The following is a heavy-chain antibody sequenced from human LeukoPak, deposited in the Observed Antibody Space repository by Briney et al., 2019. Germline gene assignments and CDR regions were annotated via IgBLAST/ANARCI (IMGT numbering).Heavy chain of an antibody. CDR2: ISSSSSYI. J-gene: IGHJ4*02. CDR3: ASYSDPRAAAGTGFDY. CDR1: GFTFSSYS. V-gene: IGHV3-21*01. Sequence: GGSLRLSCAASGFTFSSYSMNWVRQAPGKGLEWVSSISSSSSYIYYADSVKGRFTISRDNAKNSLYLQMNSLRAEDTAVYYCASYSDPRAAAGTGFDYWGQGTLVTVSS. D-gene: IGHD6-13*01.